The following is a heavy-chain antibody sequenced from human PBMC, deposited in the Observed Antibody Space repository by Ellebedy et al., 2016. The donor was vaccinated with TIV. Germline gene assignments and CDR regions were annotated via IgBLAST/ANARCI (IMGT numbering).Heavy chain of an antibody. Sequence: ASVKVSCKGSGYSFTSYWIGWVRQMPGKGLEWMGIVYPGDSDTRYSPSFQGQVTISADKSISTAYLQWSSLKASDTAMYYCARQGELPLDYWGQGTLVTVSS. CDR2: VYPGDSDT. CDR1: GYSFTSYW. J-gene: IGHJ4*02. CDR3: ARQGELPLDY. V-gene: IGHV5-51*01. D-gene: IGHD1-26*01.